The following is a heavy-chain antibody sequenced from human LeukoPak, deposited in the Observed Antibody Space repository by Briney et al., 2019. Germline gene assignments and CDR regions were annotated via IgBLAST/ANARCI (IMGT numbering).Heavy chain of an antibody. CDR3: ANFYLDD. D-gene: IGHD2/OR15-2a*01. CDR1: GGTVSSNSAA. V-gene: IGHV6-1*01. CDR2: TYFRYKWYN. J-gene: IGHJ4*02. Sequence: SQTLSLTCAISGGTVSSNSAAWNWIRQSPSRGLEWLGRTYFRYKWYNDYAESVKGRISINPDTSKNQFSLQLNSVNPEDTAVYYCANFYLDDWSQGSLVTVSS.